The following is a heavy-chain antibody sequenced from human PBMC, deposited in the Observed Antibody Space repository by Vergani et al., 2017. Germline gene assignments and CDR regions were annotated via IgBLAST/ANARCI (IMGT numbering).Heavy chain of an antibody. CDR2: VSGSSATP. D-gene: IGHD5-12*01. CDR3: TKGSRGYTGYFFDY. CDR1: GFTFSSYA. Sequence: EVQLVESGGGVVQPGGSLRLSCAASGFTFSSYAMSWVRQAPGKGLEWVSSVSGSSATPYYADSVKGRFIISRDNSKNTLHLQMNSLRADDTAVYYCTKGSRGYTGYFFDYWGQGTLATVSS. J-gene: IGHJ4*02. V-gene: IGHV3-23*04.